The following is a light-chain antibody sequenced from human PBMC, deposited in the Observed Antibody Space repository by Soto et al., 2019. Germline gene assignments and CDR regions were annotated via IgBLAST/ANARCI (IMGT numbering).Light chain of an antibody. V-gene: IGKV1-5*01. J-gene: IGKJ1*01. CDR3: QQYHGYSRT. CDR2: DVS. Sequence: DIQMTQSPSSLSASVGDRVTITCRASQSISSYLNWYQQKPGKAPDLLISDVSSLERGVASRFSGSGSGTEFTLTISSMQPDDFATYYCQQYHGYSRTFGQGTKVDI. CDR1: QSISSY.